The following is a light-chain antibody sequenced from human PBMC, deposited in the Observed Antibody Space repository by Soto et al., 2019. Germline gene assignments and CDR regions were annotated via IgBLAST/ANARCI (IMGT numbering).Light chain of an antibody. CDR3: QQYNSYPWT. V-gene: IGKV1-5*01. CDR1: QSISSW. J-gene: IGKJ1*01. CDR2: DAS. Sequence: DIQMTQSASTLSASVGDRVTITCRASQSISSWLAWYQQKKGKAPKLLIYDASSLESGVPSRFSGSGYGTEFNLTITSLQTDDFATYYCQQYNSYPWTFGQGTKVDIK.